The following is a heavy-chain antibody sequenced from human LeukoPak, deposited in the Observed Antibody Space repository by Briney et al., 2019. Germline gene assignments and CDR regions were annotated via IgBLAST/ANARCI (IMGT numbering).Heavy chain of an antibody. J-gene: IGHJ6*02. D-gene: IGHD1-14*01. CDR3: ARRPPVGYYGMDV. CDR1: GGSISSYY. V-gene: IGHV4-59*01. CDR2: IYYSGST. Sequence: PSETLSLTCTVSGGSISSYYWSRIRQPPGKGLEWIGYIYYSGSTNYNPSLKSRVTISVDTSKNQFSLKLSSVTAADTAVYYCARRPPVGYYGMDVWGQGTTVTVSS.